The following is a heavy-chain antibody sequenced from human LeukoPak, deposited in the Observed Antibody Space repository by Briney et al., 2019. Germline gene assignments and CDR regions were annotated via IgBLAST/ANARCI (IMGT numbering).Heavy chain of an antibody. D-gene: IGHD3-10*01. CDR1: GFTFSSYG. CDR2: INSDGSST. CDR3: ARGYCYGSGPPDLYGMDV. V-gene: IGHV3-74*01. J-gene: IGHJ6*02. Sequence: GRSLRLSCAASGFTFSSYGMHWVRQAPGKGLVWVSRINSDGSSTSYADSVKGRFTISRDNAKNTLYLQMNSLRAEDTAVYYCARGYCYGSGPPDLYGMDVWGQGTTVTVSS.